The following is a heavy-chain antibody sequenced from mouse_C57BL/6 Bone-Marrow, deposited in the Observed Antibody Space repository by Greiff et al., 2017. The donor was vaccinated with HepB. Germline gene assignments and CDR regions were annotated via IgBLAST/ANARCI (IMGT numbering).Heavy chain of an antibody. Sequence: EVQRVESGGGLVQPGGSLKLSCAASGFTFSDYGMAWVRQAPRKGPEWVAFISNLAYSIYYADTVTGRFTISRENAKNTLYLEMSSLRSEDTAMYYCARLGTGAPYYFDYWGQGTTLTVSS. D-gene: IGHD4-1*01. CDR3: ARLGTGAPYYFDY. CDR2: ISNLAYSI. J-gene: IGHJ2*01. CDR1: GFTFSDYG. V-gene: IGHV5-15*01.